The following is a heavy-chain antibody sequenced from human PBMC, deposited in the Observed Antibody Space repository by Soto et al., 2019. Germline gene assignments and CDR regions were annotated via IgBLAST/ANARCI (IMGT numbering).Heavy chain of an antibody. V-gene: IGHV1-58*01. CDR3: AADRSIMITFGGVIVNNWFDP. CDR1: GFTFTSSA. Sequence: SVKVSCKASGFTFTSSAVQWVRQARGQRLEWIGWIVVGSGNTNYAQKSQERVTITRDMSTSTAYMELSSLRSEDTAVYYCAADRSIMITFGGVIVNNWFDPWGQGTLVTVSS. J-gene: IGHJ5*02. CDR2: IVVGSGNT. D-gene: IGHD3-16*02.